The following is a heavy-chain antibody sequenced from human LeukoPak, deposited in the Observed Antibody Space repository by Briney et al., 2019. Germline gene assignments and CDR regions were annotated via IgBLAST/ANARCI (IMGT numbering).Heavy chain of an antibody. J-gene: IGHJ4*02. V-gene: IGHV3-23*01. CDR2: ISDSGNT. CDR3: AKAPVTTCRGAYCYPFDY. D-gene: IGHD2-21*01. Sequence: GGTLRLSCAASGFTFSTYAMSWVRQAPGKGLEWVSAISDSGNTYHADSVKGRFTISRDSSKNTLFLQMNRLRPEDAAVYYCAKAPVTTCRGAYCYPFDYWGLGTLVTVSS. CDR1: GFTFSTYA.